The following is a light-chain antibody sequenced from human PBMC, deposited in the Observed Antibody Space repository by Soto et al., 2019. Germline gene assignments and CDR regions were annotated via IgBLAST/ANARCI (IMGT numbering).Light chain of an antibody. CDR3: SSFTSSITYV. CDR2: DVT. CDR1: SSDVVGYNS. J-gene: IGLJ1*01. Sequence: QSALTQPASVSGSPGQSITISCTGTSSDVVGYNSVSWYRQDPGKAPKLIIYDVTYRPSGVSNRFSGSKSGNTASLTISGLQSEDEADYHCSSFTSSITYVFGTGTKLTVL. V-gene: IGLV2-14*01.